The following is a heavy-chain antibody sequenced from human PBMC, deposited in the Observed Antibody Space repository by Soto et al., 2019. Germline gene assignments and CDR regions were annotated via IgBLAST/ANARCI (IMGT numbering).Heavy chain of an antibody. D-gene: IGHD6-13*01. CDR2: IYYSGTT. V-gene: IGHV4-39*01. CDR1: GGSTSSSYYN. J-gene: IGHJ6*03. Sequence: SETLSLTCTVSGGSTSSSYYNWGWIRQPPGKGLEWIGSIYYSGTTDYNPSLKSRVTISVDTSKNQFSLKLTSVTAADTAVYYCARHGRASADLYYYYMDVWGKGPTVTVS. CDR3: ARHGRASADLYYYYMDV.